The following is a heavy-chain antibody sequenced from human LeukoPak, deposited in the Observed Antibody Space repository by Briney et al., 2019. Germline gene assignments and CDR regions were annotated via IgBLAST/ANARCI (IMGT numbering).Heavy chain of an antibody. CDR1: GGSISSGGYS. CDR3: ARQAEWFGELSNTYYFDY. Sequence: SQTLSLTCAVSGGSISSGGYSWSWIRQPRGKGLEWIGYIYHSGSTYYNPSLKSRVTTSVDRSKNQFSLKLSSVTAADTAVYYCARQAEWFGELSNTYYFDYWGQGTLVTVSS. CDR2: IYHSGST. V-gene: IGHV4-30-2*01. D-gene: IGHD3-10*01. J-gene: IGHJ4*02.